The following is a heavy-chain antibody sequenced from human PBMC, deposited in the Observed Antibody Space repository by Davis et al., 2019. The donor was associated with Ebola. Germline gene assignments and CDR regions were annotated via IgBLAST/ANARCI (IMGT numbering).Heavy chain of an antibody. CDR2: IGPSSVNI. V-gene: IGHV3-69-1*01. J-gene: IGHJ3*02. D-gene: IGHD3-22*01. CDR1: GFSFGDYY. Sequence: GESLKISCAASGFSFGDYYMNWVRQAPGKGLEWVSYIGPSSVNIFYADSVKGRFTISRDNAKNSLYLQMNSLRAEDTAVYYCARHLYHTSGRDAFDIWGQGTMVTVSS. CDR3: ARHLYHTSGRDAFDI.